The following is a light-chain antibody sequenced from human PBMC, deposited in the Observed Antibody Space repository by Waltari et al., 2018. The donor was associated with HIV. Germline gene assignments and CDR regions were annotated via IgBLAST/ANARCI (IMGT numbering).Light chain of an antibody. Sequence: QSVLTHPPSVSATPGQQVTLFCSVTTSYIGNNFVSWYQRIPGTRSNLLTYNNNERPAGIPARFSGSKSGTSATLGITGLQTGDEADYYCATWDSSLNGVLFGGGTKLTAL. V-gene: IGLV1-51*01. CDR1: TSYIGNNF. CDR3: ATWDSSLNGVL. J-gene: IGLJ2*01. CDR2: NNN.